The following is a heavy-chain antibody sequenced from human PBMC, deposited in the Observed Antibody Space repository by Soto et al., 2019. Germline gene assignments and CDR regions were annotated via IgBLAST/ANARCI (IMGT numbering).Heavy chain of an antibody. D-gene: IGHD3-10*01. V-gene: IGHV4-34*10. CDR2: INHSGST. Sequence: SETLSLTCAVYGGSFSGYYWSWIRQPPGKGLEWIGEINHSGSTNYNPSLKSRFTISRDNAKNSLYLQMNSLRAEDTALYYCAKDTDLNWFGEFYIDYWGQGTLVTVSS. CDR3: AKDTDLNWFGEFYIDY. CDR1: GGSFSGYY. J-gene: IGHJ4*02.